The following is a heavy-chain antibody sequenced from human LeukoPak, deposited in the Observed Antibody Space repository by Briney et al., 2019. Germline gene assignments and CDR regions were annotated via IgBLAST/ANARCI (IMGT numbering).Heavy chain of an antibody. V-gene: IGHV1-46*01. CDR3: ASAVTEAEYFQH. J-gene: IGHJ1*01. CDR2: INPSGGST. Sequence: ASVKVSCKAPGCTFTSYYMHWVRQAPGQGLEWMGIINPSGGSTSYAQKFQGRVTMTRDMSTSTVYMEPSSLRSEDTAVYYCASAVTEAEYFQHWGQATLVTVSS. D-gene: IGHD2-8*02. CDR1: GCTFTSYY.